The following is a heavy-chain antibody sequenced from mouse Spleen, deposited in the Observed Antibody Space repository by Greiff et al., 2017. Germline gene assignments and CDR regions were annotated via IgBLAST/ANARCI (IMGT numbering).Heavy chain of an antibody. J-gene: IGHJ2*01. CDR2: IDPENGDT. CDR3: LYYGFGY. Sequence: VQLKQSGAELVRPGASVKLSCTASGFNIKDDYMHWVKQRPEQGLEWIGWIDPENGDTEYASKFQGKATITADTSSNTAYLQLSSLTSEDTAVYYCLYYGFGYWGQGTTLTVSS. D-gene: IGHD2-1*01. V-gene: IGHV14-4*01. CDR1: GFNIKDDY.